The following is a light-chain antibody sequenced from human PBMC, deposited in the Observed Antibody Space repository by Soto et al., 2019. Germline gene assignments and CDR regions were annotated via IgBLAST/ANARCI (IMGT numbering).Light chain of an antibody. CDR1: QDISNF. V-gene: IGKV1-17*03. J-gene: IGKJ1*01. CDR2: SAN. CDR3: LQHKSYPRT. Sequence: DIQVTQSRSDMSASVGDRVTITCRASQDISNFLVWFQQRPGKVPKRLMYSANRLESGVPSRFSGSGSGTEFTLTISSLQPEDFATYYCLQHKSYPRTFGQGTKVDIK.